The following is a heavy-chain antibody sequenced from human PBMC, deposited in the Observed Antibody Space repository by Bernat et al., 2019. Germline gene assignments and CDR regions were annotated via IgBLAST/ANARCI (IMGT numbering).Heavy chain of an antibody. J-gene: IGHJ4*02. CDR1: GFSLSSTAVG. CDR2: IYWNDDN. D-gene: IGHD6-19*01. CDR3: EHGSGWSFDH. V-gene: IGHV2-5*01. Sequence: QITLKESGPTLVKPTQTLTLTCTFSGFSLSSTAVGVGWIRQPPGKPLEWLALIYWNDDNKYSPSLKNRLSITKDTSGNQVVLTITNVDPVDTATYFCEHGSGWSFDHWGPGTLVTVSS.